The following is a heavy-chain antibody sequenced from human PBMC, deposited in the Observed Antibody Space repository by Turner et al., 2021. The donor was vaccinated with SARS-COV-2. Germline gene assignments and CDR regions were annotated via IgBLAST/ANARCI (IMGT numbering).Heavy chain of an antibody. CDR1: GYTFTDYY. D-gene: IGHD3-22*01. CDR2: ISPNGVGK. Sequence: QVQLVQSGAELQKPGASVKVSCTTSGYTFTDYYIHWVRQAPGQGLEWIGGISPNGVGKHYARKFQGWVTMTRDTSVSVVYLELSRLKSDDTAVYYCARVAFDISPDAFDIWGQGTMVTVSS. CDR3: ARVAFDISPDAFDI. J-gene: IGHJ3*02. V-gene: IGHV1-2*04.